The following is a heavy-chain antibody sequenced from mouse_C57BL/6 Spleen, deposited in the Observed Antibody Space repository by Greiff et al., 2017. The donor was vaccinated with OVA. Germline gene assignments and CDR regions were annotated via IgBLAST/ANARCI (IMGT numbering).Heavy chain of an antibody. V-gene: IGHV14-4*01. CDR1: GFNIKDDY. CDR3: TTGDYYGSSYDY. CDR2: IDPENGDT. Sequence: EVQGVESGAELVRPGASVKLSCTASGFNIKDDYMHWVKQRPEQGLEWIGWIDPENGDTEYASKFQGKATITADTSSNTAYLQLSSLTSEDTAVYYCTTGDYYGSSYDYWGQGTTLTVSS. D-gene: IGHD1-1*01. J-gene: IGHJ2*01.